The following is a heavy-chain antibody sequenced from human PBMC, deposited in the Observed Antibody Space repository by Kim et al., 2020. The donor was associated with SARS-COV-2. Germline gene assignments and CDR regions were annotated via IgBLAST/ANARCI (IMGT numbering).Heavy chain of an antibody. D-gene: IGHD5-12*01. Sequence: SETLSLTCNVSGGSLSGYYWSWIRQPPGKGLEWIGDISYSGTTKYTASLESRVTISVDTSKNQFSLELTSLTPADTAMYYCARNLRQVAKYERFDPWGQGTMVTVSS. CDR1: GGSLSGYY. V-gene: IGHV4-59*13. CDR2: ISYSGTT. J-gene: IGHJ5*02. CDR3: ARNLRQVAKYERFDP.